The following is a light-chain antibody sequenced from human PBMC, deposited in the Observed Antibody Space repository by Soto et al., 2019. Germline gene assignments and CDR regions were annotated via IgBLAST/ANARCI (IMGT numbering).Light chain of an antibody. CDR2: PAS. J-gene: IGKJ2*01. Sequence: DIQMTQSPSSLSASVGDRVTITCRASQSISTYLNWYQQKPGKAPALLIYPASSLQSGVPSRFSGSGSGTDFTLTISSLQPEDFATYYCQQSYSVPYTFGQGTKLEIK. CDR3: QQSYSVPYT. CDR1: QSISTY. V-gene: IGKV1-39*01.